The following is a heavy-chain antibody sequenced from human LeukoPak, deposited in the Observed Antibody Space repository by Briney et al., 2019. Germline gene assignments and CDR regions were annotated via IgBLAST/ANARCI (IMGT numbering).Heavy chain of an antibody. CDR3: AKDSERYGVLEY. D-gene: IGHD4-17*01. CDR1: GFTLTTYA. J-gene: IGHJ4*02. CDR2: ISGSDSST. Sequence: GGSLRLSCAPSGFTLTTYAMTWVRQAPGRGLEWVSAISGSDSSTFYADSVKGRFTISRDNSKNTVYLQLNNLRDEDTAVYYCAKDSERYGVLEYWGQGTLVSVSA. V-gene: IGHV3-23*01.